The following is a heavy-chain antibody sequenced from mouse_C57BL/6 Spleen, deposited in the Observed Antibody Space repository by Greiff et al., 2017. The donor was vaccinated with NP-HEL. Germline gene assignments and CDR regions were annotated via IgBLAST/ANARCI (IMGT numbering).Heavy chain of an antibody. CDR3: ARDAPYDYDGAWFAY. D-gene: IGHD2-4*01. J-gene: IGHJ3*01. Sequence: EVKLMESGGGLVQSGRSLSLSCATSGSTFSDFYMEWVRQAPGKGLEWIAASRNKANDYTTEYSASVKGRFIVSRDTSQSILYLQMNALRAEDTAIYYCARDAPYDYDGAWFAYWGQGTLVTVSA. CDR2: SRNKANDYTT. CDR1: GSTFSDFY. V-gene: IGHV7-1*01.